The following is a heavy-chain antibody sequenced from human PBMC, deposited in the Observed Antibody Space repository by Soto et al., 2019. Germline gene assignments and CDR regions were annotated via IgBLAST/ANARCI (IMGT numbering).Heavy chain of an antibody. CDR1: GLTFNDAW. CDR3: AWYADIYHGLAV. D-gene: IGHD6-13*01. J-gene: IGHJ6*02. V-gene: IGHV3-15*01. Sequence: EVQVVESGGGLVKPGGSLRLSCAVSGLTFNDAWMSWVRQAPGKGLEWIGRIRKGGPTDQATSLEGRFIISRDDSRNMGYQQMISMRTEDTAVYYCAWYADIYHGLAVWGQGTTVTDS. CDR2: IRKGGPT.